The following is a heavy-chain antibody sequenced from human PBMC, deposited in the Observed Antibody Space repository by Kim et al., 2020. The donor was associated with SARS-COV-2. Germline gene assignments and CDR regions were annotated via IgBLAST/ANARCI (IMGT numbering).Heavy chain of an antibody. CDR2: IIPILGIA. CDR3: ARNFVPGPEDDYYYYMDV. D-gene: IGHD2-15*01. CDR1: GGTFSSYA. Sequence: SVKVSCKASGGTFSSYAISWVRQAPGQGLEWMGRIIPILGIANYAQKFQGRVTITADKSTSTAYMELSSLRSEDTAVYYCARNFVPGPEDDYYYYMDVWGKGTTVTVSS. V-gene: IGHV1-69*04. J-gene: IGHJ6*03.